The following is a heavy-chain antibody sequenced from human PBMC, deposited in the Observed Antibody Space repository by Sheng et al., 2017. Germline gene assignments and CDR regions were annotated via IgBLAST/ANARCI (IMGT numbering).Heavy chain of an antibody. D-gene: IGHD3-10*01. CDR1: GGTFSSYA. CDR2: IIPILGIA. V-gene: IGHV1-69*04. Sequence: QVQLVQSGAEVKKPGSSVKVSCKASGGTFSSYAISWVRQAPGQGLEWMGGIIPILGIANYAQKFQGRVTITADKSTSTAYMELSSLRSEDTAVYYCARAWFGELFGRAPHYYYMDVWGKGTTVTVSS. CDR3: ARAWFGELFGRAPHYYYMDV. J-gene: IGHJ6*03.